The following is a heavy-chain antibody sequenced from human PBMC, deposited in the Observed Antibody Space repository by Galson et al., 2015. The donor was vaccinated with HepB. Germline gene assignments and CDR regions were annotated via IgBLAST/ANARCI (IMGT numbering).Heavy chain of an antibody. J-gene: IGHJ4*02. Sequence: CAISGDSVSSNSAAWNRIRQSPSRGLEWLGRTYYRSKWYYDYAPSVIGRITINADTSKNQFSLQLSSVSPEDTAVYYCARDLGWLDFDYWGPGTLVTVSS. D-gene: IGHD6-19*01. CDR3: ARDLGWLDFDY. CDR1: GDSVSSNSAA. V-gene: IGHV6-1*01. CDR2: TYYRSKWYY.